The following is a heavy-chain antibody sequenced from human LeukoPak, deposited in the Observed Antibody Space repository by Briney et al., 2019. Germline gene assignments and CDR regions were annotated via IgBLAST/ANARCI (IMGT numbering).Heavy chain of an antibody. CDR1: GYTFTGYY. V-gene: IGHV1-2*02. CDR3: AREGGESVDRPLDY. D-gene: IGHD4-17*01. Sequence: GASVKVSCKASGYTFTGYYMHWVRQAPGQGLEWMGWINPNSGGTNYPQTFQGRVTMTRDTSTSTAYMEMSRLRSDDTAVYCGAREGGESVDRPLDYWGQGTLVTVSS. CDR2: INPNSGGT. J-gene: IGHJ4*02.